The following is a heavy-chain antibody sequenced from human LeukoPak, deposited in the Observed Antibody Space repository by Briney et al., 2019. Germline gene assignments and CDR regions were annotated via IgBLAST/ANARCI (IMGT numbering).Heavy chain of an antibody. D-gene: IGHD3-10*01. V-gene: IGHV4-38-2*01. CDR1: GYSISSGYY. J-gene: IGHJ4*02. CDR3: ARRRYYGSVIDY. CDR2: IYHGGST. Sequence: SETLSLTCAVSGYSISSGYYWGWIRQPPGKGLEWIGSIYHGGSTYYNPSLKSRVTISVDTSKNQFSLKLSSVTAADTAVYYCARRRYYGSVIDYWGQGTLVTVSS.